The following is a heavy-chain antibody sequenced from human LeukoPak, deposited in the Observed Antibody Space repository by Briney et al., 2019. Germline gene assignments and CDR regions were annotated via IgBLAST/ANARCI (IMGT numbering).Heavy chain of an antibody. CDR2: ISGSGGST. V-gene: IGHV3-23*01. D-gene: IGHD2-15*01. J-gene: IGHJ4*02. Sequence: PGGSLRLSCAASGFTFSSYAMSWVRQAPGKGLEWVSAISGSGGSTYYADSVKGRFTISGDNSKNTLYLQMNSLRAEDTAVYYCAPYCSGGSCYGVDYWGQGTLVTVSS. CDR1: GFTFSSYA. CDR3: APYCSGGSCYGVDY.